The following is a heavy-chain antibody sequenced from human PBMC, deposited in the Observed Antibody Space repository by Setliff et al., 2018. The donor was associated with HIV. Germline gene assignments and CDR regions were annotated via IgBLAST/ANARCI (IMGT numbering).Heavy chain of an antibody. CDR2: IFYSGHT. D-gene: IGHD6-13*01. V-gene: IGHV4-39*07. Sequence: LPETLSLTCTVSGGSISSSSYYWGWIRQPPGKGLEWIGNIFYSGHTFYNPSLKSRVTISVDTSKNQFSLKLSSVTAADTAVYYCARGIAAAGRWGQGTLVTVSS. CDR1: GGSISSSSYY. J-gene: IGHJ4*02. CDR3: ARGIAAAGR.